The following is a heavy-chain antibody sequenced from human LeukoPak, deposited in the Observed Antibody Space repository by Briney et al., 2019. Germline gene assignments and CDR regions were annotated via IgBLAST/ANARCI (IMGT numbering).Heavy chain of an antibody. Sequence: SETLSLTCAVSGGSFSGYYWSWIRQPPGKGLEWIGEINHSGSTNYNPSLKSRVTISVDTSKNQFSLKLSSVTAADTAVYYCARGVGYSSSWFFYWGQGTLVTVSS. CDR1: GGSFSGYY. CDR2: INHSGST. CDR3: ARGVGYSSSWFFY. J-gene: IGHJ4*02. D-gene: IGHD6-13*01. V-gene: IGHV4-34*01.